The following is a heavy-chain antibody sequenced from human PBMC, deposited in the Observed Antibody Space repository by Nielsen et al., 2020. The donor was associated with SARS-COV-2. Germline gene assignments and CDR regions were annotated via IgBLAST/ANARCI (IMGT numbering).Heavy chain of an antibody. D-gene: IGHD2-15*01. CDR1: GFTFSSYA. CDR2: ISSNGGST. Sequence: GESLKISCAASGFTFSSYAMHWVRQAPGKGLEYVSAISSNGGSTYYANSVKGRFTISRDNSKNTLYLQMNSLRAEDTAVYYCAKGEGYCSGGSCHFDYWGQGTLVTVSS. V-gene: IGHV3-64*01. CDR3: AKGEGYCSGGSCHFDY. J-gene: IGHJ4*02.